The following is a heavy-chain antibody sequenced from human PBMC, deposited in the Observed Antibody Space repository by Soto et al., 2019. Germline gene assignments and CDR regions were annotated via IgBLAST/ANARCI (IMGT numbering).Heavy chain of an antibody. Sequence: GGSLRLSCAASGFTFSSYAMSWVRQAPGKGLEWVSAISGSGGSTYYADSVKGRFAISRDNSKNTLYLQMNSLRAEDTAVYYCAKGPIGVVMVMFDYWGQGTLVTVSS. CDR3: AKGPIGVVMVMFDY. V-gene: IGHV3-23*01. CDR1: GFTFSSYA. J-gene: IGHJ4*02. CDR2: ISGSGGST. D-gene: IGHD3-16*01.